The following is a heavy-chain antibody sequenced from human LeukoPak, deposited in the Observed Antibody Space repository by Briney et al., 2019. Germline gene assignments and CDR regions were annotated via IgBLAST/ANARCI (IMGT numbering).Heavy chain of an antibody. Sequence: GVSLRLSCATSGFTFTDYYMTWIRQAPGKGLEWISYISVSGTTMYYADSVKGRFTLSRDNAKNSPYLQMNSLRADDTAVYYCARVGRLQYGDYVAFDYWGQGALVTVSS. CDR1: GFTFTDYY. J-gene: IGHJ4*02. V-gene: IGHV3-11*01. CDR3: ARVGRLQYGDYVAFDY. D-gene: IGHD4-17*01. CDR2: ISVSGTTM.